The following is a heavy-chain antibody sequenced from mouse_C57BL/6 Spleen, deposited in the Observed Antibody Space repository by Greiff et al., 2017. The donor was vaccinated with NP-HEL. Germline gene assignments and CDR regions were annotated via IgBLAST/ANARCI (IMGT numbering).Heavy chain of an antibody. J-gene: IGHJ2*01. V-gene: IGHV5-17*01. D-gene: IGHD4-1*02. CDR1: GFTFSDYG. CDR3: ARLTNWDVRGYFDY. Sequence: DVHLVESGGGLVKPGGSLKLSCAASGFTFSDYGMHWVRQAPEKGLEWVAYISSGSSTIYYADTVKGRFTISRDNAKNTLFLQMTSLRSEDTAMYYCARLTNWDVRGYFDYWGQGTTLTVSS. CDR2: ISSGSSTI.